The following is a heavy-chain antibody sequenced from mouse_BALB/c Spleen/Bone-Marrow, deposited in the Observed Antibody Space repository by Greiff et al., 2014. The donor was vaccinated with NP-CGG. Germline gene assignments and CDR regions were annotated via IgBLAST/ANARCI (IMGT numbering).Heavy chain of an antibody. V-gene: IGHV5-17*02. Sequence: EVQGVESGGGLVQPGGSRKLSCAASGFTFSSFGMHWVRQAPEKGLEWVAHISSGSSTIYYADTVKGRFTISRDNPKNTLFLQMTSLRSEDTAMYDCTRGGNWDDFDYWGQGTTLTVSS. CDR1: GFTFSSFG. D-gene: IGHD4-1*01. CDR2: ISSGSSTI. J-gene: IGHJ2*01. CDR3: TRGGNWDDFDY.